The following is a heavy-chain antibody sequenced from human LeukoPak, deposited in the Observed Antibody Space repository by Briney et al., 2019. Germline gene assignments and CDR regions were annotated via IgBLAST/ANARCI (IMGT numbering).Heavy chain of an antibody. V-gene: IGHV4-34*01. J-gene: IGHJ4*02. D-gene: IGHD5-12*01. Sequence: SETLSLTCAVYGGSFSGYYWSWIRQPPGKGLEWIGEINHSGSTNYNPSLKSRVTISVDASKNQFSLKLSSVTAAGTAVYYCATRGRGYSGYGRLYYFDYWGQGTLVTVSS. CDR3: ATRGRGYSGYGRLYYFDY. CDR2: INHSGST. CDR1: GGSFSGYY.